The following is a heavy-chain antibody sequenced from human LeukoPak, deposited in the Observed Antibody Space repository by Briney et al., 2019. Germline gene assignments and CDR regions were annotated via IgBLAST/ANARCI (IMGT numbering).Heavy chain of an antibody. J-gene: IGHJ4*02. D-gene: IGHD6-13*01. CDR1: GFTFSSYW. V-gene: IGHV3-21*01. Sequence: GGSLRLSCAASGFTFSSYWMSWVRQAPGKGLEWVSSISSSSSYIYYADSVKGRFTISRDNAKNSLYLQMNSLRAEDTAVYYCATSKYGSSWYDVGDIIDYWGQGTLVTVSS. CDR3: ATSKYGSSWYDVGDIIDY. CDR2: ISSSSSYI.